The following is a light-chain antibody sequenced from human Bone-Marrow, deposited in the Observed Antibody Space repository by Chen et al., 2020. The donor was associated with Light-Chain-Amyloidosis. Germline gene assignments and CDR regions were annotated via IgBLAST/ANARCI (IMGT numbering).Light chain of an antibody. J-gene: IGKJ4*01. Sequence: DIVMTQSPISLSVTPGEPASISCSSSQSLLHSNRYTYLDWYLQKPGQSPQLLIYLGSNRASGVPDRFSGSGSGTDFTLKISRVEAEDVGVYYCMQALQTPLTFGGGTKVEI. V-gene: IGKV2-28*01. CDR1: QSLLHSNRYTY. CDR2: LGS. CDR3: MQALQTPLT.